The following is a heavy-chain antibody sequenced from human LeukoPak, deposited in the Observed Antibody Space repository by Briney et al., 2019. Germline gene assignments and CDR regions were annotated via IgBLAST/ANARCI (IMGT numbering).Heavy chain of an antibody. CDR2: ISYDGSNK. CDR3: AKDRGYSYGYFDY. D-gene: IGHD5-18*01. Sequence: PGGSLRLSCAASRFTFSSYGMHWVRQAPGNGLEWVALISYDGSNKYYTDSVKGRFTISRGNSKNTLYLQMDSLRAEDTAVYYCAKDRGYSYGYFDYWGQGTLVTVSS. V-gene: IGHV3-30*18. CDR1: RFTFSSYG. J-gene: IGHJ4*02.